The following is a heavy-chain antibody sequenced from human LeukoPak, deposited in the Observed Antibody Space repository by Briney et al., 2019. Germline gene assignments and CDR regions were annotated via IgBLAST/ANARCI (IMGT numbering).Heavy chain of an antibody. J-gene: IGHJ5*02. CDR1: GFTFSTYS. CDR2: ISSSSSTI. D-gene: IGHD5-18*01. V-gene: IGHV3-48*01. Sequence: GGSLRLSCAASGFTFSTYSMNWVRQAPGNGLEWVSYISSSSSTIYYADSVKGRFTISRDNAKNSLYLQMNSLRAEDTAVYYCARAGYSYGYNWFDPWGQGTLVTVSS. CDR3: ARAGYSYGYNWFDP.